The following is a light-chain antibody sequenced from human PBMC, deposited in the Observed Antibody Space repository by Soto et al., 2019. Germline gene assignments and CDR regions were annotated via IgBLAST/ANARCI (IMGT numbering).Light chain of an antibody. CDR3: TSYTSSATLE. CDR1: SSDIGQYNY. J-gene: IGLJ7*01. V-gene: IGLV2-14*01. Sequence: QSVLTQPASVSGSPGQSITISCTGTSSDIGQYNYVSWYQQHPGKAPKLMIYDVSNRPSGVPNRFSGSKSGNTASLTIAGLQAEDEADYYCTSYTSSATLEVGGGTQLTVL. CDR2: DVS.